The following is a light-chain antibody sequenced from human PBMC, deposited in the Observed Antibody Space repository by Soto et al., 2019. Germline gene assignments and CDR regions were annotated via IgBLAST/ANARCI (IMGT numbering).Light chain of an antibody. CDR3: QSADSSGTLYV. CDR1: ALPKQY. V-gene: IGLV3-25*03. CDR2: KDS. Sequence: SYELTQPPSVSVSPGQTARITCSGDALPKQYAYWYQQKPGQAPVLVIYKDSERPSGIPERFSCSSSGTTVTLTISGVQAEDEADYYCQSADSSGTLYVFGTGTKLTVL. J-gene: IGLJ1*01.